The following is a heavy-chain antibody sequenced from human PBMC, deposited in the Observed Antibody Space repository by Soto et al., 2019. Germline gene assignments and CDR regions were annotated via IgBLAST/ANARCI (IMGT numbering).Heavy chain of an antibody. V-gene: IGHV1-18*01. J-gene: IGHJ4*02. CDR2: ISAYNGNT. CDR1: GYTFTSYG. CDR3: ASVASPLPADAGGLDY. D-gene: IGHD6-6*01. Sequence: QVQLVQSGAEVKKPGASVKVSCKASGYTFTSYGISWVRQAPGQGLEWMGWISAYNGNTNYAQKLQGRVTMTTDTATSTAYMERWSLRSADTAVYFCASVASPLPADAGGLDYWGQGTLVTVSS.